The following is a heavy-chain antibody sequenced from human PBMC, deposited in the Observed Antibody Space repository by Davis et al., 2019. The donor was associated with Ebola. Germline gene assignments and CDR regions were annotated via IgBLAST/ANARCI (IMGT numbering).Heavy chain of an antibody. J-gene: IGHJ3*02. CDR3: ARRNRVRYYGIQQTDAFDI. CDR2: SNHSGST. D-gene: IGHD3-3*01. CDR1: GGSISSHY. Sequence: PSETLSLTCTVSGGSISSHYWSWIRQPPGKGLEWIGESNHSGSTNYNPSLKSPVTLSVDTSKNQFSLKLRSVTAADTAVYYCARRNRVRYYGIQQTDAFDIWGQGTMVTVSS. V-gene: IGHV4-34*01.